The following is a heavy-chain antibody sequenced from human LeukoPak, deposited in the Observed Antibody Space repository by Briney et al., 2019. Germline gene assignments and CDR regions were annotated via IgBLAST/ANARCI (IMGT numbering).Heavy chain of an antibody. CDR3: ARTVGVVPAAVFFDY. D-gene: IGHD2-2*01. CDR1: GGSISGYY. V-gene: IGHV4-59*01. J-gene: IGHJ4*02. CDR2: ISYSGST. Sequence: SETLSLTCTVSGGSISGYYWSWIRQPPGKGLEWVGYISYSGSTNYNPSLKSRVTISVDTSKNQFSLKLSSVTAADTAIYYCARTVGVVPAAVFFDYWGQGTLVTVSS.